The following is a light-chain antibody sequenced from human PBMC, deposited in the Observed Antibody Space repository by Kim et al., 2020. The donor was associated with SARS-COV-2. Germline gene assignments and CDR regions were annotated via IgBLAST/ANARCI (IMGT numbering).Light chain of an antibody. CDR3: CSYAGSNSVV. CDR2: DVS. Sequence: GQSITISCPGTRGDVGGYNYVTWYQQHPGKAPKVIIYDVSKRPSGIPDRFSGSKSGNTASLTSSGLQTEDEGDYHCCSYAGSNSVVFGGGTKVTVL. CDR1: RGDVGGYNY. V-gene: IGLV2-11*03. J-gene: IGLJ2*01.